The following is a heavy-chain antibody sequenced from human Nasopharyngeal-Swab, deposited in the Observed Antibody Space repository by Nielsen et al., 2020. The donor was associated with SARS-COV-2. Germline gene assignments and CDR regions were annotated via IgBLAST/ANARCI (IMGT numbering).Heavy chain of an antibody. D-gene: IGHD2-15*01. CDR2: IYYSGST. CDR1: GCSISSGGYY. V-gene: IGHV4-31*03. CDR3: ANGRRESKNCIGGICSSGDYYYGMDV. Sequence: TLSLTCTVSGCSISSGGYYWSWLRPHPGKGLEWIGSIYYSGSTYYNPSLKSRVTISVDTSKNHFSLHLRSVTAPDTAVYYCANGRRESKNCIGGICSSGDYYYGMDVWGQGTTVTVSS. J-gene: IGHJ6*02.